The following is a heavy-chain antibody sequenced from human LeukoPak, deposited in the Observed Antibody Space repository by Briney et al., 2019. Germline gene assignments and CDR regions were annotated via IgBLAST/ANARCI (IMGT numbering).Heavy chain of an antibody. J-gene: IGHJ6*03. Sequence: SETLSLTCAVYGGSFSGYYWRWIRQPPGKGLEWIGEINHSGSTNYNPSLKSRVTISVDTSKNQFSLKLSSVTAADTAVYYCARVFRWSQAAYYYYYMDVWGKGTTVTVSS. V-gene: IGHV4-34*01. CDR1: GGSFSGYY. CDR2: INHSGST. D-gene: IGHD2-15*01. CDR3: ARVFRWSQAAYYYYYMDV.